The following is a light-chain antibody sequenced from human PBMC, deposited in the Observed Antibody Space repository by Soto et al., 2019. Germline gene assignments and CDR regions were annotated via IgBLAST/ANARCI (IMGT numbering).Light chain of an antibody. CDR1: HSVSSD. J-gene: IGKJ1*01. V-gene: IGKV3-15*01. CDR3: QQYNNWPRT. Sequence: EIVVTQSPDTLSVSPGERATLSFGASHSVSSDLAWYQQKPGQAPRLLIYGASTRATGIPARFSGSGSGTEFTLTISSLQSEDFAVYYCQQYNNWPRTFGQGTKLDIK. CDR2: GAS.